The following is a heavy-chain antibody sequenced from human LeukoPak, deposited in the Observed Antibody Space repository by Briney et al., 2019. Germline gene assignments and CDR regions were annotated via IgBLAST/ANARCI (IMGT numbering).Heavy chain of an antibody. J-gene: IGHJ6*03. Sequence: SETLSLTCAVYGGSFSGYYWSWIRQPPGKGLEWIGEINDSGSTNYNPSLKSRVTISVDTSKNQFSLKLSSVTAADTAVYYCAREKGNYDFWSDRYYYYYMVVWGKGTTVTVSS. CDR3: AREKGNYDFWSDRYYYYYMVV. CDR2: INDSGST. D-gene: IGHD3-3*01. CDR1: GGSFSGYY. V-gene: IGHV4-34*01.